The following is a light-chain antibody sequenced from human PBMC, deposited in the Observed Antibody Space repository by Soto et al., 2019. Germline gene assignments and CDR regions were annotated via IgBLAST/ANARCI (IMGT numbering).Light chain of an antibody. CDR2: DVT. CDR3: SSYAGSSIPVA. Sequence: QSVLTQPPSASGSPGQSVTISCTGASSDVGGYNFVSWYQQHPGKAPKLMIYDVTKRPSGVPDRFSGSKSGNTASLTVSGLQVDDEADYYCSSYAGSSIPVAFGGGTKRTVL. J-gene: IGLJ2*01. V-gene: IGLV2-8*01. CDR1: SSDVGGYNF.